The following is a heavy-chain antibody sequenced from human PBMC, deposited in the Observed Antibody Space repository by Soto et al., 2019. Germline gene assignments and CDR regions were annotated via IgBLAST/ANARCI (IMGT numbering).Heavy chain of an antibody. CDR1: GYTFTSYY. V-gene: IGHV1-46*01. D-gene: IGHD3-16*02. Sequence: ASVKVSCKASGYTFTSYYMHWVRQAPGQGLEWMGIINPSGGSTSYAQKFQGRVTMTRDTSTSTVYMELSSLRSEDTAVYYCARDRRGSYRHPDRRGAWFDPWGQGTLVTVSS. J-gene: IGHJ5*02. CDR2: INPSGGST. CDR3: ARDRRGSYRHPDRRGAWFDP.